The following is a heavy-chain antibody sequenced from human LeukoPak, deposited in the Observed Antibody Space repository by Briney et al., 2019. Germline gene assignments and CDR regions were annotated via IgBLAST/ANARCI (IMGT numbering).Heavy chain of an antibody. Sequence: GGSLRLSCAASGFTFSSYGMHWVRQAPGKGLEWVASIRYDGSNKYYADSVKGRFTISRDNSKNTLYLQMNSLRAEDTAVYYCARSRAVPAPSPYYFDYWGQGTLVTVSS. CDR1: GFTFSSYG. V-gene: IGHV3-30*02. J-gene: IGHJ4*02. CDR2: IRYDGSNK. D-gene: IGHD2-2*01. CDR3: ARSRAVPAPSPYYFDY.